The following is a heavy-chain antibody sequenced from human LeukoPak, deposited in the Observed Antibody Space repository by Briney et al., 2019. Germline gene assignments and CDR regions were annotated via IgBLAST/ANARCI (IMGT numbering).Heavy chain of an antibody. J-gene: IGHJ3*02. V-gene: IGHV4-59*12. CDR3: ARDRGDAFDI. CDR2: IYYSGST. CDR1: GGSISSYY. Sequence: SRTLSLTCAVSGGSISSYYWSWIRQPPGKGLEWIGYIYYSGSTNYNPPLKRRVTISVDTSKNPFSLKLSSVTAADTAVYYCARDRGDAFDIWGQGTMVTVSS.